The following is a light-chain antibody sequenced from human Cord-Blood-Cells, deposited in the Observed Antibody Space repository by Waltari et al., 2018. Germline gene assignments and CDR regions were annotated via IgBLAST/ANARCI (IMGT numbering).Light chain of an antibody. J-gene: IGLJ3*02. CDR3: QSADSSGTWV. V-gene: IGLV3-25*02. CDR1: ALPKQY. Sequence: SYELTQPPSVSVSPGQTARITCSGDALPKQYAYWYQQKPGQAPVLGIYKESERPSGIPDRFSSSSSGTTVTLTISGVQAEDEADYYCQSADSSGTWVFGGGTKLTVL. CDR2: KES.